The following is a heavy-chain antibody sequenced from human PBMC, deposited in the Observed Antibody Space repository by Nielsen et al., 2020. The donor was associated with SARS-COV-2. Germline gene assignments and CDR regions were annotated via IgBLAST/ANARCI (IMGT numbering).Heavy chain of an antibody. CDR2: INHSGST. Sequence: SETLSLTCAVYGGSFSGYYWSWIRQPPGKGLEWIGEINHSGSTNYNPSLKSRVTISVDTSKNQFSLKLSSVTAADTAVYYCARRGYYYGMDVWGQGTTVTVSS. V-gene: IGHV4-34*01. J-gene: IGHJ6*02. CDR1: GGSFSGYY. CDR3: ARRGYYYGMDV.